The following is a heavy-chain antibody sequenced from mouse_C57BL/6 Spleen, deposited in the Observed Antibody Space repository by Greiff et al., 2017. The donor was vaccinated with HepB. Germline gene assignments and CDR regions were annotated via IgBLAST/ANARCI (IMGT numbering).Heavy chain of an antibody. J-gene: IGHJ2*01. CDR2: IDPSDSYT. Sequence: QVQLQHPGAELVKPGASVKLSCKASGYTFTSYWMQWVKQRPGQGLEWIGEIDPSDSYTNYNQKFKGKATLTVDTSSSTAYMQLSSLTSEDSAVYYCARSDYDGGYWGQGTTLTVSS. CDR1: GYTFTSYW. V-gene: IGHV1-50*01. D-gene: IGHD2-4*01. CDR3: ARSDYDGGY.